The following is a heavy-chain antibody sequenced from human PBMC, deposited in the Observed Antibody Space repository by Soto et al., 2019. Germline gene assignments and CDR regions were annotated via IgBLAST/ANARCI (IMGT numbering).Heavy chain of an antibody. J-gene: IGHJ4*02. D-gene: IGHD3-22*01. Sequence: GRSLRLSCAASGFTFSRYGMHWVLQAPGKGLEWVALIWNDEIRKRYVYWVKGRFTISRDNSKNTLDLQMNSLRAEDTAVDYCARDDDYEANAFDYWGPGTLVTVSS. CDR1: GFTFSRYG. V-gene: IGHV3-33*01. CDR2: IWNDEIRK. CDR3: ARDDDYEANAFDY.